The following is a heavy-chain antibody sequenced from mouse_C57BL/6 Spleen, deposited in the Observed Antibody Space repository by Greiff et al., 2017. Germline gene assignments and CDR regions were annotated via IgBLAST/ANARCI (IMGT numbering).Heavy chain of an antibody. D-gene: IGHD4-1*01. V-gene: IGHV1-61*01. Sequence: QVQLQQPGAELVRPGSSVKLSCKASGYTFTSYWMDWVKQRPGQGLEWIGNIYPSDSETHYNQKFKDKATLTVDKSSSTAYMQLSSLTSEDSAVYYCALLGYYAMDYWGQGTSVTVAS. CDR3: ALLGYYAMDY. J-gene: IGHJ4*01. CDR2: IYPSDSET. CDR1: GYTFTSYW.